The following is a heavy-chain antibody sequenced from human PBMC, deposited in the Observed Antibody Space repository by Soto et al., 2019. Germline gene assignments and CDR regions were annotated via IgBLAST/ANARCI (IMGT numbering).Heavy chain of an antibody. Sequence: QVQLQESGPGLVKPSETLSLTCTVSGGSISSYYWTWIRQPPGKGLEWIGYIYYSGSTNYNPSLKRRATISVDTSKNQFSLKLSSVTAADTAVYYCARDSLTGRYGMDVWGQGTTVTVSS. J-gene: IGHJ6*02. D-gene: IGHD3-9*01. CDR2: IYYSGST. CDR1: GGSISSYY. CDR3: ARDSLTGRYGMDV. V-gene: IGHV4-59*01.